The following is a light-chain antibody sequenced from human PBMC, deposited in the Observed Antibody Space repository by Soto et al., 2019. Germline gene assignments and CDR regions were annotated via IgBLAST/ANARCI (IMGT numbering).Light chain of an antibody. V-gene: IGKV3-11*01. Sequence: EMVLTQSPATLYLSPGERATLSCRASQSISRYLAWYQQKPGQAPRILIYDASNRATGIPASFSRSGSGTECTINISSLEPEDFAVYYCQQRSNWPWTFGQGTKVEIK. CDR2: DAS. J-gene: IGKJ1*01. CDR1: QSISRY. CDR3: QQRSNWPWT.